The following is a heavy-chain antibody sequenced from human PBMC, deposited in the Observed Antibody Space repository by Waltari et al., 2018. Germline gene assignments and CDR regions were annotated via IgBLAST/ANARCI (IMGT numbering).Heavy chain of an antibody. J-gene: IGHJ4*02. Sequence: EVQLVESGGGLVQPGRSLRLSCAASGFTFDDYAMHWVRHAPGKGLEWVSGISWKSVSRGYADSVKGRFTISRDNAKNSLYLQMNSLRAEDTALYYCAKDSTYYYDSSGFIDYWGQGTLVTVSS. CDR1: GFTFDDYA. D-gene: IGHD3-22*01. CDR2: ISWKSVSR. V-gene: IGHV3-9*01. CDR3: AKDSTYYYDSSGFIDY.